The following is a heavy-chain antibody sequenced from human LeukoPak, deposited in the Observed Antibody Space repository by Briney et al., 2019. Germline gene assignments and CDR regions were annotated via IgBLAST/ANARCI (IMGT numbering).Heavy chain of an antibody. V-gene: IGHV3-48*03. CDR1: GFTFSSYE. J-gene: IGHJ1*01. CDR3: AKDEAWGRYKD. D-gene: IGHD3-16*01. CDR2: ISSSGSTI. Sequence: GGSLRLSCAASGFTFSSYEMNWVRQAPGKGLEWVSYISSSGSTIYYADSVKGRFTISRDNAKNSLYLQMNSLRGEDTAVYYCAKDEAWGRYKDWGQGTLVTVSS.